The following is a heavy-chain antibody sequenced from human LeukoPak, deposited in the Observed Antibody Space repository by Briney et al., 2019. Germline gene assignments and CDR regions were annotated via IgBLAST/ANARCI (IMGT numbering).Heavy chain of an antibody. J-gene: IGHJ4*02. Sequence: ASVKVSCKASGYTFTSYDINWVRQATGQGLEWMGWMNPNSGNTGYAQKFQGRVTMTWNTSISTAYMELSSLRSEDTAVYYCARGRGIAAAGKRFLFDYWGQGTLVTVSS. D-gene: IGHD6-13*01. CDR3: ARGRGIAAAGKRFLFDY. V-gene: IGHV1-8*01. CDR1: GYTFTSYD. CDR2: MNPNSGNT.